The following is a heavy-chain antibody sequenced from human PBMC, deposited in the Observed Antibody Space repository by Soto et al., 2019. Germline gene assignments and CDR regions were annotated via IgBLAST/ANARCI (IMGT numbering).Heavy chain of an antibody. J-gene: IGHJ6*02. V-gene: IGHV5-51*01. Sequence: PGESLKIACKGSGYSFTSYWIGWVRQMPGKGLEWMGIIYPGDSDTRYSPPFQGQVTISADKSISTAYLQWSSLKASDTAMYYCARVASRVVMPAYYYYYGMDVWGQGTTVTVSS. CDR3: ARVASRVVMPAYYYYYGMDV. CDR2: IYPGDSDT. D-gene: IGHD3-3*01. CDR1: GYSFTSYW.